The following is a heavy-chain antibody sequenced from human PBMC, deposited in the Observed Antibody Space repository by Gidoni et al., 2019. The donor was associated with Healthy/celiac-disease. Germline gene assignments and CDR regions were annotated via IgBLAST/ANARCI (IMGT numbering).Heavy chain of an antibody. CDR1: GFTFGDYY. Sequence: QVQLVESGGGLVKPGGSLRLSCAASGFTFGDYYISWIRRAPGKGLEWVSYISSSGSTRYDADSVKGRVTISRDNAKNSLYLQMNSLRAEDTAVYYCARDSFTPPYSSSAGGAFDIWGQGTMVTVSS. CDR3: ARDSFTPPYSSSAGGAFDI. CDR2: ISSSGSTR. V-gene: IGHV3-11*01. J-gene: IGHJ3*02. D-gene: IGHD6-6*01.